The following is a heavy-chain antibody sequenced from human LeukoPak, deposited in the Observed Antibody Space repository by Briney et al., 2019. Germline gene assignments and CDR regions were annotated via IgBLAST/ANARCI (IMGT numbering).Heavy chain of an antibody. CDR1: GFTFSSYG. V-gene: IGHV3-33*01. CDR3: VRSYYDILTGRRHYFDY. D-gene: IGHD3-9*01. Sequence: GGSLRLSCAASGFTFSSYGMHWVRQAPGKGLEWVAVISYDGSDKYYADSVKGRFTISRDNSKNTLYLQMNSLRAEDTAVYNCVRSYYDILTGRRHYFDYWGQGTLVTVSS. J-gene: IGHJ4*02. CDR2: ISYDGSDK.